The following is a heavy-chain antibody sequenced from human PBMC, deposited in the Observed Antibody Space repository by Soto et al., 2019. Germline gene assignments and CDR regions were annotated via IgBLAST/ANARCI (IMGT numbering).Heavy chain of an antibody. CDR1: GFTFSSYA. CDR3: ARQPRWAGKAWLDY. D-gene: IGHD3-10*01. J-gene: IGHJ4*02. CDR2: ISSNGGST. Sequence: EVQLVESGGGLVQPGGSLRLSCAASGFTFSSYAMHWVRQAPGKGLEYVSAISSNGGSTYYANSVKGRFTISRDNSKNTLYLQMGSLRAEDMAVYYCARQPRWAGKAWLDYWGQGTLVTVSS. V-gene: IGHV3-64*01.